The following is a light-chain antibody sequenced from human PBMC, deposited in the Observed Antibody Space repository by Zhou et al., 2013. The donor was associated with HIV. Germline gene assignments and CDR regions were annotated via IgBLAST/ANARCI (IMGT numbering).Light chain of an antibody. CDR3: QQYDNLWT. Sequence: QMSQSPSSLPASVGDRVTITCRASQGIGNDVNWYQHKPGEAPRRLIYGASNLQPGVPSRFRGSGYGTEFTLTVAGLQAEDFATYFCQQYDNLWTFGPGTRVDVK. J-gene: IGKJ1*01. V-gene: IGKV1-6*01. CDR2: GAS. CDR1: QGIGND.